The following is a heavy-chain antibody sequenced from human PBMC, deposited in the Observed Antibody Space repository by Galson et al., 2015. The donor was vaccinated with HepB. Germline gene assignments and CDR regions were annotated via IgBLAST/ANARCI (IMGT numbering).Heavy chain of an antibody. D-gene: IGHD6-13*01. CDR1: GFTFDNFV. J-gene: IGHJ4*02. V-gene: IGHV3-9*01. Sequence: SLRLSCAASGFTFDNFVMRWVRQAPGKGLEWVSGISWNSGSISYGDSVKGRFTISRDNAKNSLYLQMNSLRVEDTAFYYCAKSAGYSSIWPIDYWGQGTLVTVSS. CDR2: ISWNSGSI. CDR3: AKSAGYSSIWPIDY.